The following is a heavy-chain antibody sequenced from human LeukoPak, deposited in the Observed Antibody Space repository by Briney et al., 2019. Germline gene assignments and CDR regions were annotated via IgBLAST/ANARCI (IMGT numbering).Heavy chain of an antibody. CDR2: ISAGGGSA. Sequence: GGSLRLSCTASGFTFSTYAMMWVRQTPGKGLEWVSAISAGGGSAHYADSVKGRFTISRDNSKHTLFPQMNNLRVEDTAVYFCAKRGVVIRVILVGFHKEAYYFDSWGQGALVTVSS. CDR3: AKRGVVIRVILVGFHKEAYYFDS. CDR1: GFTFSTYA. D-gene: IGHD3-22*01. V-gene: IGHV3-23*01. J-gene: IGHJ4*02.